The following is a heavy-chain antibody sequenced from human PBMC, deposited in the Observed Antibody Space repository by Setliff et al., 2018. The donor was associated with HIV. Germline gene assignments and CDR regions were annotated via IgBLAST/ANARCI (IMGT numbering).Heavy chain of an antibody. V-gene: IGHV4-39*07. D-gene: IGHD6-19*01. CDR3: ARDRSFSGIAVAPTGLGY. J-gene: IGHJ4*02. Sequence: TSETLSLTCSVSGDSISTGTYYWGWIRQPPGKGLEWIGSIYSRGSTYYNPSLKSRVTISVDTSKNQFSLKLSSVTAADTAVYYCARDRSFSGIAVAPTGLGYWGQGTLVTVSS. CDR1: GDSISTGTYY. CDR2: IYSRGST.